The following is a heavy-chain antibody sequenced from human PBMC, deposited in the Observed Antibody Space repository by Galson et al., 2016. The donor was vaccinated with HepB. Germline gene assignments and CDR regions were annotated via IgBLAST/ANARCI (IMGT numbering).Heavy chain of an antibody. CDR1: GYTFTSYT. Sequence: SVKVSCKASGYTFTSYTMDWVRQAPGQGLEWMGWINTNTGNPTYAQGFTGRFVFSLDTSVSTAYLQISGLKAEDTAVYYCARGRLLWVGVLAPFYYYGMDVWGQGTTVTVSS. CDR2: INTNTGNP. J-gene: IGHJ6*02. V-gene: IGHV7-4-1*02. CDR3: ARGRLLWVGVLAPFYYYGMDV. D-gene: IGHD3-10*01.